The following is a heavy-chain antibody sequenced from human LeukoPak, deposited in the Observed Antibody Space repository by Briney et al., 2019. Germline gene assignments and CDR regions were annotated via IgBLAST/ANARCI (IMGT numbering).Heavy chain of an antibody. CDR1: GFTFSSYE. Sequence: GGSLRLSCAASGFTFSSYEMNWVRQAPGKGLEWVSYISSSGSTIYYADSVKGRFTISRDNSKNTLFLQMNRLRGEDTAVYYCAKGGSSSWDYFDYWGQGTLVTVSS. CDR3: AKGGSSSWDYFDY. D-gene: IGHD6-13*01. CDR2: ISSSGSTI. J-gene: IGHJ4*02. V-gene: IGHV3-48*03.